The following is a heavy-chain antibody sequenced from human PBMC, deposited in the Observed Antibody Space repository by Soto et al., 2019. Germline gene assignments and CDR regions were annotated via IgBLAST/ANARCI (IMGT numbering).Heavy chain of an antibody. D-gene: IGHD3-22*01. V-gene: IGHV3-74*01. J-gene: IGHJ3*02. CDR3: ARPYYYDSSGYSAFDI. Sequence: EVQLVESGGGLVQPGGSLRLSCAASGFTFSSYWMHWVRQAPGKGLVWVSRINSDGSSTSYADSVKGRFTISRDNAKNTLYLQMNSLKAEDTAVYYCARPYYYDSSGYSAFDIWGQGTMVTVSS. CDR1: GFTFSSYW. CDR2: INSDGSST.